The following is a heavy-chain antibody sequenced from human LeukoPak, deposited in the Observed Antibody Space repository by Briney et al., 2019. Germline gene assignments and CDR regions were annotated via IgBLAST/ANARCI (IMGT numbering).Heavy chain of an antibody. J-gene: IGHJ4*02. CDR3: ARSDRGQRFLEWLLYPRAPFDY. CDR1: GYTFTSYD. D-gene: IGHD3-3*01. Sequence: ASVKVSCKASGYTFTSYDINWVRQAAGQGLEWMGWMNPNSGNTGYAQKFQDRVTMTRDTSISTAFMELSSLRSEDTAVYYCARSDRGQRFLEWLLYPRAPFDYWGQGTLVTVSS. CDR2: MNPNSGNT. V-gene: IGHV1-8*01.